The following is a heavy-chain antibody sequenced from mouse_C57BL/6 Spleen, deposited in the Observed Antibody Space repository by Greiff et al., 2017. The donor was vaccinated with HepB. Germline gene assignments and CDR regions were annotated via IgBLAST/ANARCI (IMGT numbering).Heavy chain of an antibody. V-gene: IGHV1-61*01. J-gene: IGHJ2*01. Sequence: VQLQQSGAELVRPGSSVKLSCKASGYTFTSYWMDWVKQRPGQGLEWIGNIYPSDSETHYNQKFKDMATFTVYKSSSTAYMQLSSLTSEDAAVYYCARSDYYGSSFDYWGQGTTLTVSS. CDR1: GYTFTSYW. CDR3: ARSDYYGSSFDY. CDR2: IYPSDSET. D-gene: IGHD1-1*01.